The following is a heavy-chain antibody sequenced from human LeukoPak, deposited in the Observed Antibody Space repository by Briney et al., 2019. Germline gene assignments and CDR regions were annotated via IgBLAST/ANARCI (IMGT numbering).Heavy chain of an antibody. D-gene: IGHD3-10*01. CDR3: IRENPQQGSEDY. Sequence: SETLSLTCTVSGASISSGGYYWGWIRQPPGKGLEWIGTIYYSGSTYYNPSLKSRLTISVDKSSNQFSLRLSSVTAADTPVYYCIRENPQQGSEDYWGQGTLVTVSS. J-gene: IGHJ4*01. V-gene: IGHV4-39*07. CDR1: GASISSGGYY. CDR2: IYYSGST.